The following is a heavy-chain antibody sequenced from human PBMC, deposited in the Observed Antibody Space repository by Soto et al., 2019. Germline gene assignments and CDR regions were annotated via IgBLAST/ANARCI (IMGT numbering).Heavy chain of an antibody. Sequence: QVQLVQSGAEVKKPGASVKVSCKASGYTFTSYGISWVRQAPGQGLEWMGWISAYNGNTNYAQKLQGRGTMTTDTSTSTAYKELRSLSSDDTAVYYCARDRYSSGHVGYWGQGTLVNVSS. D-gene: IGHD3-22*01. CDR3: ARDRYSSGHVGY. V-gene: IGHV1-18*04. CDR2: ISAYNGNT. CDR1: GYTFTSYG. J-gene: IGHJ4*02.